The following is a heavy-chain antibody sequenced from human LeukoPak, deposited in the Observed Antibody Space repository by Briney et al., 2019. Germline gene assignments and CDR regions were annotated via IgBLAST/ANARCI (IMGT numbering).Heavy chain of an antibody. V-gene: IGHV1-69*05. CDR2: IIPIFGTA. CDR1: GGTFSSYA. D-gene: IGHD3-9*01. CDR3: ARGQRSGLRYFAFDP. J-gene: IGHJ5*02. Sequence: SVKVSCKASGGTFSSYAISWVRQAPGQGLEWMGGIIPIFGTANYAQKFQGRVTITTDESTSTAYMELSSLRSEDTAVYYCARGQRSGLRYFAFDPWGQGTLVTVSS.